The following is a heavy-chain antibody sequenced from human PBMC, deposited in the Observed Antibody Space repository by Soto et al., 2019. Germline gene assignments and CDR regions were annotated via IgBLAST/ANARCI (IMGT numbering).Heavy chain of an antibody. Sequence: HLQLQESGSRLVKPSETLSLTCTVSGDSINDDGHSWSWIRQPPGEALEWIGYIYQTGTTQYNPSLCSRVSISADRSKNQFSLHLTSVTAADTAVYYCARAVFCTDGFCFPNWLDPWGQGILVTVSS. J-gene: IGHJ5*02. CDR3: ARAVFCTDGFCFPNWLDP. V-gene: IGHV4-30-2*01. CDR1: GDSINDDGHS. CDR2: IYQTGTT. D-gene: IGHD2-8*01.